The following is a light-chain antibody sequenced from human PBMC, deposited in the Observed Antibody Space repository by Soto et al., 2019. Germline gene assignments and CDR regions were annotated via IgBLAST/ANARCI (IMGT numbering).Light chain of an antibody. Sequence: DIQMTQSPSSASASVGDRVTISCRASQSIATYLNWYQQRPGKAPKLLIYAASSLQSGVPSRFSGSGSGTDFTLTISSLQPEDFATYFCQQSYSTPMYTFGQGTKLEVK. J-gene: IGKJ2*01. V-gene: IGKV1-39*01. CDR1: QSIATY. CDR3: QQSYSTPMYT. CDR2: AAS.